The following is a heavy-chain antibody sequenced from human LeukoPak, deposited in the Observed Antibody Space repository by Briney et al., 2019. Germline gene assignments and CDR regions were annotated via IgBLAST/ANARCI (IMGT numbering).Heavy chain of an antibody. CDR2: IYHGGTT. V-gene: IGHV4-59*08. Sequence: SETLSLTCTVSNGSISTYYWSWIRQPPGKGLEWIGYIYHGGTTTYNPSFKRRVTISVDSSKNHFSLTLTSLTAADTALYCCARHGGTLDYFDSWGPGSLVTVSS. J-gene: IGHJ4*02. CDR1: NGSISTYY. CDR3: ARHGGTLDYFDS. D-gene: IGHD1-26*01.